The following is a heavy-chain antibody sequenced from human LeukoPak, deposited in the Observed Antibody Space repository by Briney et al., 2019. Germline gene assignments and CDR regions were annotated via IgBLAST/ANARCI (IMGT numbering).Heavy chain of an antibody. CDR3: AWRGFGGLLSLDY. CDR2: ISYDGSNK. CDR1: GFTFSSYA. J-gene: IGHJ4*02. V-gene: IGHV3-30-3*01. Sequence: GGSLRLSCAASGFTFSSYAMHWVRQAPGKGLEWVAVISYDGSNKYYADSVKGRFTISRDNSKNTLYLQMNSLRAEDTAVYYCAWRGFGGLLSLDYWGQGTLVTVSS. D-gene: IGHD3-10*01.